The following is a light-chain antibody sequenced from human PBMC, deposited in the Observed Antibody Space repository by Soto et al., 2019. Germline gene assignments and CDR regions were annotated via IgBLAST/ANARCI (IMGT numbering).Light chain of an antibody. CDR2: RDS. Sequence: SYELTQPLSVSVALGQTARITCGGNNIGSKNVHWYQQKPGQATVLVLYRDSNRPSGIPERFSGSNSGNTATLTISRAQAGDAADYYCQVWDSSTAVVFGGGTKLTVL. CDR3: QVWDSSTAVV. CDR1: NIGSKN. V-gene: IGLV3-9*01. J-gene: IGLJ2*01.